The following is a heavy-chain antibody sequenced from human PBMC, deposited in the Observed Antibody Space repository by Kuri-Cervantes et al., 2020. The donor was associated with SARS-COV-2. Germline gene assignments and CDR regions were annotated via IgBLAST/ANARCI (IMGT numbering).Heavy chain of an antibody. CDR2: ISAYNGNT. J-gene: IGHJ6*02. Sequence: ASVKVSCKASGYTFTSYGISWVRQDPGQGLEWMGWISAYNGNTNYAQKLQGRVTMTTDTSTSTAYMELRSLRSDDTAVYYCARDRQGGRIRITIFGVASNGMDVLGQGTTVTVSS. V-gene: IGHV1-18*04. CDR3: ARDRQGGRIRITIFGVASNGMDV. D-gene: IGHD3-3*01. CDR1: GYTFTSYG.